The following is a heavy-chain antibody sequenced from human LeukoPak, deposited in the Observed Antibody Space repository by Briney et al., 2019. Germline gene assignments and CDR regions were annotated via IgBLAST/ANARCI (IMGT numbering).Heavy chain of an antibody. V-gene: IGHV3-30*18. CDR2: ISHDGSEK. CDR1: GFTFNTYG. CDR3: AKDLGQWMVLHGMDV. J-gene: IGHJ6*02. Sequence: GGSPRLSCAASGFTFNTYGIYWVRQAPGKGLESVAVISHDGSEKYFADSVKGRFTISRDNSKNTVYLQMNSLRGEDTAMYYCAKDLGQWMVLHGMDVWGQGTTVTVSS. D-gene: IGHD6-19*01.